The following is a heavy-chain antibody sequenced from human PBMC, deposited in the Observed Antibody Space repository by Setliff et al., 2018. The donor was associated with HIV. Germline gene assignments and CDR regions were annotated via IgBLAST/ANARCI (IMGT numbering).Heavy chain of an antibody. CDR3: ARGREGDTMVRGVLDY. CDR1: GYTFTSYA. J-gene: IGHJ4*02. Sequence: ASVKVSCQASGYTFTSYAMHWVRQAPGQRLEWMGWINAGNGNTKYSQKFQGRVTITRDTSASTAYMELSSLRSEDTAVYYCARGREGDTMVRGVLDYWGQGTLVTVSS. D-gene: IGHD3-10*01. CDR2: INAGNGNT. V-gene: IGHV1-3*01.